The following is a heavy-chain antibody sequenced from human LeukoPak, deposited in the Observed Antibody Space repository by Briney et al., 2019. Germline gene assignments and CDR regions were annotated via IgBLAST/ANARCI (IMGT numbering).Heavy chain of an antibody. Sequence: PGGSLRLSCAASGFTFSDYYMSWIRQAPGKGLEWVSVIYSGGSTYYADSVKGRFTISRDNSKNTLYLQMNSLRAEDTAVYYCARGGYYYDSSGYYPAPDYWGQGTLVTVSS. D-gene: IGHD3-22*01. V-gene: IGHV3-53*01. CDR2: IYSGGST. CDR3: ARGGYYYDSSGYYPAPDY. J-gene: IGHJ4*02. CDR1: GFTFSDYY.